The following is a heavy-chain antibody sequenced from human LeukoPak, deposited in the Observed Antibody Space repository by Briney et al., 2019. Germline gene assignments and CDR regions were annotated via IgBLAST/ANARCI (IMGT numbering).Heavy chain of an antibody. CDR3: TRAGTPYDFWSGSQFDP. Sequence: SETLSLTCTVSGGSISNYDWSWIRQPAGKGLEWIGRIYTSGSTNYNPSLKSRVTMSVDTSNNQISLKLTSVTAADTALYYCTRAGTPYDFWSGSQFDPWGQGILVTVSS. D-gene: IGHD3-3*01. V-gene: IGHV4-4*07. CDR1: GGSISNYD. J-gene: IGHJ5*02. CDR2: IYTSGST.